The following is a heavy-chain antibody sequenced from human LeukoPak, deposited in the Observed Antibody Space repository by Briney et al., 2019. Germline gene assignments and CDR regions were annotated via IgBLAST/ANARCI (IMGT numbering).Heavy chain of an antibody. Sequence: PSETLSLTCTVSGGSVSSGSYYWSWIRQPPGKGLEWIGYIYYSGSTNYNPSLKSRVTISVDTSKNQFSLKLSSVTAADTAVYYCASYSNSWYYFDYWGQGTLVTVSS. CDR3: ASYSNSWYYFDY. D-gene: IGHD6-13*01. J-gene: IGHJ4*02. CDR1: GGSVSSGSYY. CDR2: IYYSGST. V-gene: IGHV4-61*01.